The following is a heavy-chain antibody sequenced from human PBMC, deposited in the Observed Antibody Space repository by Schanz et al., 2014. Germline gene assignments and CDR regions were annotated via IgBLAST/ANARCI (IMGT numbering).Heavy chain of an antibody. CDR1: GFTFSNHA. J-gene: IGHJ4*02. Sequence: EVQLVESGGGLVQPGGSLRLSCAASGFTFSNHALSWVRQAPGKGLEWVSGISGSGDSTHYADSVKGRFIISRDNSNNTVFLQMNSLRAEDTAVYYCAKDLAAVGVFDYWGQGSLVTVSP. CDR3: AKDLAAVGVFDY. V-gene: IGHV3-23*04. CDR2: ISGSGDST. D-gene: IGHD6-13*01.